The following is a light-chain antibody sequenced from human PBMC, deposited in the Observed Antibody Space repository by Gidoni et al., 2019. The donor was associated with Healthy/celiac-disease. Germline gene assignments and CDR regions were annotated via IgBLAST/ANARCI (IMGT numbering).Light chain of an antibody. CDR3: GTWDSSLSGVV. J-gene: IGLJ2*01. V-gene: IGLV1-51*01. CDR2: DNN. CDR1: SSNIGNNY. Sequence: QKVTISCSGSSSNIGNNYVSWYQQLPGTAPKLLIYDNNKRPSGIPDRFSGSKSGTSATLGITGLQTGDEADYYCGTWDSSLSGVVFGGGTKLTVL.